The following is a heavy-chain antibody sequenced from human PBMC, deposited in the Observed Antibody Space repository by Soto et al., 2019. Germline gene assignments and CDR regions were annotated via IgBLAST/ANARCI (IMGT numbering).Heavy chain of an antibody. CDR3: ARAGGYGYGEQNFDY. CDR1: GFIFSGYA. CDR2: IWYDGINK. V-gene: IGHV3-33*01. J-gene: IGHJ4*02. Sequence: QVQLVESGGGVVQPGRSLRLSCAASGFIFSGYAMHWVRQAPGKGLEWVAVIWYDGINKYYGDSVKGRFTVSRDNSKNTLWLQMNSLRAEDTAVYYCARAGGYGYGEQNFDYWGQGTLVTVSS. D-gene: IGHD5-18*01.